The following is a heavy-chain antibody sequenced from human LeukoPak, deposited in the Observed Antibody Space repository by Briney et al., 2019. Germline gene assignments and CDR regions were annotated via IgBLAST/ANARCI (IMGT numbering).Heavy chain of an antibody. J-gene: IGHJ4*02. V-gene: IGHV4-59*08. CDR3: ARHLGGVEAPRPFDS. CDR2: KSNSGST. D-gene: IGHD2-2*01. CDR1: GGSITSAH. Sequence: PSETLSLSCTVSGGSITSAHWSWLRQPPGKGLEWIGYKSNSGSTNYNPSLKSRVTISLDTSKNQVSLRLSSVSAADTAFYYCARHLGGVEAPRPFDSWGQGTLVTVSS.